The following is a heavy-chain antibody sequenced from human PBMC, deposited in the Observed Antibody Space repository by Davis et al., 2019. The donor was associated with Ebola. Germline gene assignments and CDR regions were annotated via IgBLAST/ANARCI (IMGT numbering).Heavy chain of an antibody. CDR3: ARDPTGYCSGGSCGDYFDY. J-gene: IGHJ4*02. V-gene: IGHV3-21*01. Sequence: PGGSLRLSCAASGFTFRSYSMNWVRQAPGKGLEWVSSISSTGTYAYYAESVKGRFTISRDNVKNSLYLQMNSQRAEDTAVYYCARDPTGYCSGGSCGDYFDYWGEGTMVTVSS. D-gene: IGHD2-15*01. CDR1: GFTFRSYS. CDR2: ISSTGTYA.